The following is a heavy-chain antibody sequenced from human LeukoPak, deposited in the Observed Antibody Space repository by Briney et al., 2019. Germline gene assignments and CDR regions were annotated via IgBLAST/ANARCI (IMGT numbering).Heavy chain of an antibody. D-gene: IGHD2-2*01. CDR1: GGSFSGYY. J-gene: IGHJ5*01. CDR2: INHSGIT. CDR3: ARQSGEPAAILDS. Sequence: SETLSLTCAVYGGSFSGYYWSWIRQSPGKRLEWIGEINHSGITNYNPSLQNRITLSVDTSKNQFSLRVTSLTAADTAVYYCARQSGEPAAILDSWGRGTPVTVSS. V-gene: IGHV4-34*10.